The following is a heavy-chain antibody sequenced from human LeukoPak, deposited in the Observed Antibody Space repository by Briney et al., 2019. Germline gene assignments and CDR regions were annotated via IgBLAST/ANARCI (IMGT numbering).Heavy chain of an antibody. CDR3: ARVRIPDPKFDP. CDR1: RGSISRGGYS. J-gene: IGHJ5*02. V-gene: IGHV4-30-2*01. Sequence: PSETLSVTCVVSRGSISRGGYSWSWIRPPPGKGLEWIGYIYHSGSTYYNPSLKSRVTISVDRSKNQFSLKLSSVTAADTAVYYCARVRIPDPKFDPWGQGTLVTVSS. D-gene: IGHD1-14*01. CDR2: IYHSGST.